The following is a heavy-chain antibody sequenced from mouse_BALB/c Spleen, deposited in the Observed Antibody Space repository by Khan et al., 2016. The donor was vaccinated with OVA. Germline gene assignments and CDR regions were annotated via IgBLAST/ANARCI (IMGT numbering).Heavy chain of an antibody. CDR3: ARLAYYYNSEGFAY. CDR1: GFTFSTYG. D-gene: IGHD1-1*02. J-gene: IGHJ3*01. CDR2: ISSGCHYT. Sequence: EVELVESGGDLVKTGGSLKLSCAASGFTFSTYGMSWVRQTPDKKLEWVATISSGCHYTYYIDSVKGRFTISRENAKNILYLQMTSLRSEDTAMYYCARLAYYYNSEGFAYWGQGTLGTVSA. V-gene: IGHV5-6*01.